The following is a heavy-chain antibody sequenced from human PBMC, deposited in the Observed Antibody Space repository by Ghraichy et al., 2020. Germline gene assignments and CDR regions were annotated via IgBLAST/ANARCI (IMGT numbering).Heavy chain of an antibody. Sequence: SETLSLTCTVSGGSISSSYHYWAWIRQPPGKGLEWIGSLLYSRNTFYNPSLRSRVTISVDPSKNHFSLKLSSVTAADTAIYYCARHPPYFYDSSAEWGQGTLVTVSS. D-gene: IGHD3-22*01. V-gene: IGHV4-39*01. J-gene: IGHJ4*02. CDR1: GGSISSSYHY. CDR2: LLYSRNT. CDR3: ARHPPYFYDSSAE.